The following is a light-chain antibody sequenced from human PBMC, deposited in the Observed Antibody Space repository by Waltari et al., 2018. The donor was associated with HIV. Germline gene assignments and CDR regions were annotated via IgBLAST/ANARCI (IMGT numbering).Light chain of an antibody. Sequence: QSALTQPASVSGSPGQSITISCTGTSSDVGNYNLVSWYQQYPGKAPKLMIYEVSKWPSWVSNRFSGSKSGNTASLTISGLQAEDEADYYCCSYAGSTTYVVFGGGTKLTVL. V-gene: IGLV2-23*02. CDR3: CSYAGSTTYVV. CDR2: EVS. J-gene: IGLJ2*01. CDR1: SSDVGNYNL.